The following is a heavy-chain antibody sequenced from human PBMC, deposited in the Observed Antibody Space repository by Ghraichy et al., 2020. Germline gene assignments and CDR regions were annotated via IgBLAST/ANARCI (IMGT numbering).Heavy chain of an antibody. D-gene: IGHD3-10*01. CDR1: GGSISSAGYY. CDR3: ARDSSNYGSGISYFDY. Sequence: SQTLSLTCTVSGGSISSAGYYWSWIRQHPGKGLEWIGYIYYSGSTYYNPSLQSRVTISVDTSKNQFSLKLSSVTAAVTAVYYCARDSSNYGSGISYFDYWGQGTLVTVSS. CDR2: IYYSGST. J-gene: IGHJ4*02. V-gene: IGHV4-31*02.